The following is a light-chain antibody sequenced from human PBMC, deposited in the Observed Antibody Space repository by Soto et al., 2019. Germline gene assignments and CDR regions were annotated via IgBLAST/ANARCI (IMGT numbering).Light chain of an antibody. J-gene: IGKJ2*01. CDR1: QSIKSY. V-gene: IGKV1-39*01. CDR2: AAS. Sequence: DIQMTQSPSSLSASVGDRVTITCRASQSIKSYLNWYQQQPGKAPKLLIYAASSLQSGVPSRFSGSGSGTEFTLTISTLQPEDFATYYCQQSYSTPFMYTFGQGTKVEIK. CDR3: QQSYSTPFMYT.